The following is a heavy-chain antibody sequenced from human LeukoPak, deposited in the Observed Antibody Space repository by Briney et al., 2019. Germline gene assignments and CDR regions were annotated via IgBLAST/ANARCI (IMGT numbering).Heavy chain of an antibody. CDR1: GFTFSSYS. V-gene: IGHV4-34*01. D-gene: IGHD6-19*01. CDR3: ARGGQWLVAPPSSYYYMDV. J-gene: IGHJ6*03. CDR2: INHSGST. Sequence: GSLRLSCAASGFTFSSYSMNWIRQPPGKGLEWIGEINHSGSTNYNPSLKSRVTISVDTSKNQFSLKLSSVTAADTAVYYCARGGQWLVAPPSSYYYMDVWGKGTTVTVSS.